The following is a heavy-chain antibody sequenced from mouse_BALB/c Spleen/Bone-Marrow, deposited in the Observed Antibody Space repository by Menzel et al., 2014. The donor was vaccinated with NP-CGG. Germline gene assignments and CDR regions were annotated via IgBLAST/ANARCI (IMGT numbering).Heavy chain of an antibody. CDR1: GYTFTSYW. CDR2: IYPSDSYT. V-gene: IGHV1-69*02. Sequence: VQLQQSGAELVRPGVSVKLSCKASGYTFTSYWINWVKQRPGQGLEWIGNIYPSDSYTNYNQKFKDKATLTVDKPSSTAYVQLSSPTSEDSAVYYCTRSYGSSYEYYFDYWGQGTTLTVSS. D-gene: IGHD1-1*01. CDR3: TRSYGSSYEYYFDY. J-gene: IGHJ2*01.